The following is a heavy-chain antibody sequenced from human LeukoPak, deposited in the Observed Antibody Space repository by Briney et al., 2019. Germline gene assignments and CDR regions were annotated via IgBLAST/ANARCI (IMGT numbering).Heavy chain of an antibody. D-gene: IGHD6-19*01. V-gene: IGHV4-34*01. CDR3: ARKGYSSGWYIDY. CDR2: IYHSGST. J-gene: IGHJ4*02. Sequence: PSETLSLTCAVYGGSFSGYYWSWIRQPPGKGLEWIGEIYHSGSTNYNPSLKSRVTISIDKSKNQFSLKLSSVTAADTAVYYCARKGYSSGWYIDYWGQGTLVTVSS. CDR1: GGSFSGYY.